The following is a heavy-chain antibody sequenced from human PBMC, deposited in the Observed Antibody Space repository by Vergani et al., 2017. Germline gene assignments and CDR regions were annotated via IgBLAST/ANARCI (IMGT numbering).Heavy chain of an antibody. J-gene: IGHJ6*03. CDR1: GFSLNTRGVS. V-gene: IGHV2-5*04. CDR2: IYWNDDQ. D-gene: IGHD1-7*01. CDR3: VYRKTDCGTTGFFYPFYYYNYMDV. Sequence: QITLKESGPTLVKPTQTLTLTCTFSGFSLNTRGVSVAWLRQPPGKALDWLALIYWNDDQHYSPSLNNRVTITKDTSKNQVVLTMTNMDYVDTGTYYCVYRKTDCGTTGFFYPFYYYNYMDVWGKGTTVTVSS.